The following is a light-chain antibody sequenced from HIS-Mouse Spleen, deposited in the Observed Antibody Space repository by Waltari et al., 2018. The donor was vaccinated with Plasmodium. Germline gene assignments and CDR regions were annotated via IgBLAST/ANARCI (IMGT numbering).Light chain of an antibody. CDR2: SNH. Sequence: QSVLTQPPSASGTPGQRVTISCSGRSSNIGSNTLNWYQQLPGPAPKLLIYSNHQRPSGVPDRFSASKSGTSASLAISGLQSEDEADYYCAAWDDSLNGPVFGGGTKLTVL. CDR3: AAWDDSLNGPV. CDR1: SSNIGSNT. V-gene: IGLV1-44*01. J-gene: IGLJ2*01.